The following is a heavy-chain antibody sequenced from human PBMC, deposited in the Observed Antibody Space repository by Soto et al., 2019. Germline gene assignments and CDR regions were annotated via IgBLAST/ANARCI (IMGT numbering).Heavy chain of an antibody. D-gene: IGHD5-18*01. CDR3: AKSWPVSWIQLWEGPHRDYYYGMDV. J-gene: IGHJ6*02. CDR2: ISGSGGST. CDR1: GFTFSSYA. Sequence: HPGGSLRLSCAASGFTFSSYAMSWVRHAPGKGLEWVSAISGSGGSTYYADSVKGRFTISRDNSKNTLYLQMNSLRAEDTAVYYCAKSWPVSWIQLWEGPHRDYYYGMDVWGQGTTVTVSS. V-gene: IGHV3-23*01.